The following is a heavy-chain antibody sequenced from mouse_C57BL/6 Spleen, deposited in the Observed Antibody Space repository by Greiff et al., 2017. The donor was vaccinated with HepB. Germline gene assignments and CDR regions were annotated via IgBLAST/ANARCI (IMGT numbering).Heavy chain of an antibody. CDR3: ARTGRDYFDY. Sequence: VQLQQSGPGMVKPSQSLSLTCTVTGYSITSGYDWHWIRHFPGNKLEWMGYISYSGSTNYNPSLKSRISITHDTSKNHFFLKLNSVTTEDTATYYCARTGRDYFDYWGQGTTLTVSS. V-gene: IGHV3-1*01. CDR2: ISYSGST. J-gene: IGHJ2*01. CDR1: GYSITSGYD. D-gene: IGHD4-1*01.